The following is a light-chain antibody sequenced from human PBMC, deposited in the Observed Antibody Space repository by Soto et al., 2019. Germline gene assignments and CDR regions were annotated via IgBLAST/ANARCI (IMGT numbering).Light chain of an antibody. J-gene: IGKJ1*01. Sequence: EIVMTQSPATLSVSPGERATLSCRASQSVSNNLAWYQQKPGLAPRLLMYGASTRATGIPARFSGSGSGTAFTLTISSLQSEDFAVYYCQQYNNWPETFGRGTKVDIK. CDR1: QSVSNN. CDR3: QQYNNWPET. CDR2: GAS. V-gene: IGKV3-15*01.